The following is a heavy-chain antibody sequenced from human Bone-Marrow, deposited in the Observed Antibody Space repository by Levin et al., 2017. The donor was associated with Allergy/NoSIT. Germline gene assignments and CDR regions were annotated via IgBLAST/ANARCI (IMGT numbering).Heavy chain of an antibody. CDR2: ISGSGGST. Sequence: GGSLRLSCAASGFTFSSYAMSWVRQAPGKGLEWVSAISGSGGSTYYADSVKGRFTISRDNSKNTLYLQMNSLRAEDTAVYYCAKAPPGIAAAGIPTDYWGQGTLVTVSS. CDR1: GFTFSSYA. CDR3: AKAPPGIAAAGIPTDY. D-gene: IGHD6-13*01. J-gene: IGHJ4*02. V-gene: IGHV3-23*01.